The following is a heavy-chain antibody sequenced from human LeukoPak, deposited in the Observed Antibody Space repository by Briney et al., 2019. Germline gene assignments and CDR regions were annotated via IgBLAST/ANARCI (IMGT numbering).Heavy chain of an antibody. CDR2: INHSGST. J-gene: IGHJ4*02. V-gene: IGHV4-34*01. CDR1: GGSFSGYY. CDR3: ARGRYYDSSGYHEGGSFDY. Sequence: PSETLSLTRAVYGGSFSGYYWSWIRQPPGKGLEWIGEINHSGSTNYNPSLKSRVTISVDTSKNQFSLKLSSVTAADTAVYYCARGRYYDSSGYHEGGSFDYWGQGTLVTVSS. D-gene: IGHD3-22*01.